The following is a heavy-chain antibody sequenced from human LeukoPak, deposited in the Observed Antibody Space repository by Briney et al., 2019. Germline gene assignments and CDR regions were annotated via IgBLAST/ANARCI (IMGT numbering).Heavy chain of an antibody. J-gene: IGHJ4*02. D-gene: IGHD2-15*01. Sequence: PSETLSLTCTVSGGSISSSSYYWGWIRQPPGKGLEWIGKIYYSGSTYYNPSLKSRVTISVDTSKNQFSLKLSSVTAADTAVYYCARFRPGLLGYCSGGSCYTYDYWGQGTLVTVSS. CDR2: IYYSGST. CDR3: ARFRPGLLGYCSGGSCYTYDY. CDR1: GGSISSSSYY. V-gene: IGHV4-39*07.